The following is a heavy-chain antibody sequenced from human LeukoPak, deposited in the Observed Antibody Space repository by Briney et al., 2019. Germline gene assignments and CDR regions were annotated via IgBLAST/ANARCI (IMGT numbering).Heavy chain of an antibody. V-gene: IGHV4-4*07. D-gene: IGHD3-10*01. CDR1: GGSISIYY. CDR2: IYTSGST. CDR3: ARDVPTMFRGVMIMWGWFDP. J-gene: IGHJ5*02. Sequence: SETLSLTCTVSGGSISIYYWSWIRQPAGKGLGWIGRIYTSGSTNYNPSLKSRVTMSVDTSKNQFSLKLSSVTGADTAVYYCARDVPTMFRGVMIMWGWFDPWGQGSLVTVSS.